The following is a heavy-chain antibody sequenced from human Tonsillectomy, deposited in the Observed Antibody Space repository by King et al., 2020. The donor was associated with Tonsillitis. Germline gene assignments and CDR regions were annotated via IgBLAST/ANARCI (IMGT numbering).Heavy chain of an antibody. J-gene: IGHJ3*02. Sequence: VQLVESGGGLVQPGGSLRLSCAASGFTFSSYSMNWVRQAPGKGLEWVSYISSSSSTIYYADSVKGRFTISRDNAKNSLYLQMNSLRAEDTAVYYCASYCSGGSCYSVWAFDIWGQGKMVTVSS. V-gene: IGHV3-48*01. D-gene: IGHD2-15*01. CDR3: ASYCSGGSCYSVWAFDI. CDR2: ISSSSSTI. CDR1: GFTFSSYS.